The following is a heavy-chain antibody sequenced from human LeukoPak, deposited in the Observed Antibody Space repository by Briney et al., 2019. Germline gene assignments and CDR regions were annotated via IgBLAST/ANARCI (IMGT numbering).Heavy chain of an antibody. D-gene: IGHD6-6*01. Sequence: GSSVKVSCKASGGTFSSYAISWVRQAPGQGLEWMGGIIPTFGTANYAQKFQGRVTITTDESTSTAYMELSSLRSEDTAVYYCARIAARLQNWFDPWGQGTLVTVSS. V-gene: IGHV1-69*05. J-gene: IGHJ5*02. CDR3: ARIAARLQNWFDP. CDR2: IIPTFGTA. CDR1: GGTFSSYA.